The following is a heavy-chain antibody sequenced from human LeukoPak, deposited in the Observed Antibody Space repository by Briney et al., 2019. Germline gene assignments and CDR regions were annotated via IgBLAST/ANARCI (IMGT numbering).Heavy chain of an antibody. Sequence: GGSLRLSCAASGFTFSDYYMTWLRQAPGRGLEWVSCISSSGSTIFYADSVKGRFTISRDNAKSSLFLQMNSLRAEDTAVYYCARVNRVTAIQELDYWGQGTLVTVSS. CDR1: GFTFSDYY. CDR2: ISSSGSTI. D-gene: IGHD2-21*02. CDR3: ARVNRVTAIQELDY. V-gene: IGHV3-11*01. J-gene: IGHJ4*02.